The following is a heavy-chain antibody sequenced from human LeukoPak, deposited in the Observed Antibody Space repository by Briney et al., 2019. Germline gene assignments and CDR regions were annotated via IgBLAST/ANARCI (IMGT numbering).Heavy chain of an antibody. Sequence: SETLSLTCTVSDGSISSSSYYWGWIRQPRGKGLEWVGSIYFSESTFYNPSLKSRVTISVDMSKSQFSLKLSSVTAADTAVYYCARDHNQYYYGSGVSGGWFDPWGQGTLVTVSS. CDR3: ARDHNQYYYGSGVSGGWFDP. V-gene: IGHV4-39*07. D-gene: IGHD3-10*01. CDR2: IYFSEST. CDR1: DGSISSSSYY. J-gene: IGHJ5*02.